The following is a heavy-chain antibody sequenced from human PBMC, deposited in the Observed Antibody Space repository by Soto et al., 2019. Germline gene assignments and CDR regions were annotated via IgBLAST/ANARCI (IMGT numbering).Heavy chain of an antibody. CDR2: IYYTGST. V-gene: IGHV4-59*01. Sequence: PSETLSLTCTVSGGSISRDYWTWIRQPPEKPLEWIGNIYYTGSTTYNPSLKSRVALSIDTSNNQFSLKLTSVTTTDTAIYYCARQHRVSSSYLVWIDPWGQGVLVTVSS. J-gene: IGHJ5*02. CDR3: ARQHRVSSSYLVWIDP. CDR1: GGSISRDY. D-gene: IGHD6-6*01.